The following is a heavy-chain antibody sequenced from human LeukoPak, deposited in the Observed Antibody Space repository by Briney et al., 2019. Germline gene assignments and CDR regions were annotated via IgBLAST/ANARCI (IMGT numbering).Heavy chain of an antibody. J-gene: IGHJ4*02. Sequence: GGSLRLSCVASGFTFSSYSMSWVRQAPGKGLEWVSYIDTSSSTIYYADSVKGRFTISRDNAKNSLYLQMKSLRAEDTTVYYCARDMGYSGSWPGYFDYWGQGVLVTVSS. CDR3: ARDMGYSGSWPGYFDY. V-gene: IGHV3-48*04. D-gene: IGHD1-26*01. CDR1: GFTFSSYS. CDR2: IDTSSSTI.